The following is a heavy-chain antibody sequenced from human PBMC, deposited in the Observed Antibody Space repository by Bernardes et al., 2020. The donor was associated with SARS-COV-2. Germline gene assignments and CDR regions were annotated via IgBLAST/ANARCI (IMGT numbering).Heavy chain of an antibody. Sequence: SETLSLTCAVSGGSINSANWWSWVRQHPGGGLEWIGVIFHTGNTKYNPSLESRVSISLDKSKNQFSLKLTSVTAADTAVYFCAREEAIFGLDPLPYYFDCWGQGTLVTVSS. V-gene: IGHV4-4*02. CDR2: IFHTGNT. D-gene: IGHD3-3*01. CDR3: AREEAIFGLDPLPYYFDC. J-gene: IGHJ4*02. CDR1: GGSINSANW.